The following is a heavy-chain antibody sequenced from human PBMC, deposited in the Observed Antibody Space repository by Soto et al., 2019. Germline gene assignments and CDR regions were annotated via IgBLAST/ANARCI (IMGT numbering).Heavy chain of an antibody. V-gene: IGHV3-21*01. D-gene: IGHD6-19*01. CDR1: GFTFSSYS. Sequence: GGSLRLSCAASGFTFSSYSMNWVRQAPGKGLEWVSSISSSSSYIYYADSVKGRFTISRDNAKNSLYLQMNSLRAEDTAVYYCARAATGYSSTVDAFDIWGQGTMVTVSS. CDR3: ARAATGYSSTVDAFDI. J-gene: IGHJ3*02. CDR2: ISSSSSYI.